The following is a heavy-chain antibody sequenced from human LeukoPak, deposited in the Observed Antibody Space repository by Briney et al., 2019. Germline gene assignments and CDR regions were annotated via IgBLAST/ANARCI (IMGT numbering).Heavy chain of an antibody. J-gene: IGHJ6*02. CDR2: IYYSGST. CDR1: GGSISNYH. V-gene: IGHV4-59*08. CDR3: ARRRSMTTMLTEGYDYGLDV. Sequence: PSETLSLTCTVSGGSISNYHWSWIRQPPGKGLEWIGYIYYSGSTNYNPSLKSRLTISKDTSKNQFSLKLTSVTAADTAVYYCARRRSMTTMLTEGYDYGLDVWGQGTTVTVSS. D-gene: IGHD4-23*01.